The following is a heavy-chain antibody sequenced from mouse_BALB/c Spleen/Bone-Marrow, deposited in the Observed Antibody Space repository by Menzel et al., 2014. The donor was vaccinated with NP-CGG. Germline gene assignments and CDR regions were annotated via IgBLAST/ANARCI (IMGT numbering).Heavy chain of an antibody. CDR2: VTYDGSN. V-gene: IGHV3-6*02. D-gene: IGHD4-1*01. CDR3: ARGSGTYFDV. Sequence: EVKLEESGPGLVKPSQSLSLTCSVTGYSITSGYYWNWIRQFPGSKLEWMGYVTYDGSNNYNPSLKNRSSTTRDTSKNQFFLKLNSVTTEDTATYYCARGSGTYFDVWGAGTTVTVSS. J-gene: IGHJ1*01. CDR1: GYSITSGYY.